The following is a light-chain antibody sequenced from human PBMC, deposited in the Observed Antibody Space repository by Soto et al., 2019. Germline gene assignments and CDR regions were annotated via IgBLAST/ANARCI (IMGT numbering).Light chain of an antibody. CDR2: DAS. J-gene: IGKJ1*01. CDR1: QSLSSY. Sequence: DIQMTQSPSTLSASVGDNITITCRASQSLSSYLAWYQQKPGRAPKLLIFDASSLERGVPSRFSGSGSGTEFRLTISSLQPEDFATYYCQQYKAFGQGTKVDIK. CDR3: QQYKA. V-gene: IGKV1-5*01.